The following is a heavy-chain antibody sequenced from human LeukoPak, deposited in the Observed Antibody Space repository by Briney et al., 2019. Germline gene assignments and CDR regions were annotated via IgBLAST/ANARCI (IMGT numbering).Heavy chain of an antibody. D-gene: IGHD3-16*01. CDR2: ISSRGSTI. J-gene: IGHJ3*02. Sequence: PGGSLRLSCEASGFSLSSYEMNWVRQAPGKGLELVSHISSRGSTIYYADSVKGRFTISRDNAKNSLYLQMNSLRAEDTAVYYCARVGWVLRYAFDIWGQGTMVTVSS. V-gene: IGHV3-48*03. CDR3: ARVGWVLRYAFDI. CDR1: GFSLSSYE.